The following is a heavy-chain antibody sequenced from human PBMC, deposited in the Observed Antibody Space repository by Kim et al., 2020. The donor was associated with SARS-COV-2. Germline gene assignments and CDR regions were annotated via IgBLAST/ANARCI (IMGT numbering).Heavy chain of an antibody. V-gene: IGHV1-18*01. D-gene: IGHD4-17*01. J-gene: IGHJ4*02. Sequence: NYAQKLQGRVTLTTEPSTSTDFLELRSLRSDDTAVYFCARDRGYGDDTFDYWGQGTLVTVSS. CDR3: ARDRGYGDDTFDY.